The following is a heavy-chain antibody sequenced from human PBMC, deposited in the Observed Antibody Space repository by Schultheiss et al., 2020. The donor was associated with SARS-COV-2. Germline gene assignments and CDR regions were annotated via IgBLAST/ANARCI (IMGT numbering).Heavy chain of an antibody. CDR1: GFTFSSYS. CDR3: ARRISGRDAFDI. D-gene: IGHD3-10*01. J-gene: IGHJ3*02. V-gene: IGHV3-21*01. Sequence: GRSLRLSCAASGFTFSSYSMNWVRQAPGKGLEWVSSISSSSSYIYYADSVKGRFTISRDNAKNSLYLQMNSLRAEDTAVYYCARRISGRDAFDIWGQGTMVTVSS. CDR2: ISSSSSYI.